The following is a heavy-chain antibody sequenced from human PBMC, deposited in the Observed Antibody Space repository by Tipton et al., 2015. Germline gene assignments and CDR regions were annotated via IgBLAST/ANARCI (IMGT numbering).Heavy chain of an antibody. CDR3: ARDLEHGMDV. CDR1: AYSISSDYY. V-gene: IGHV4-38-2*02. Sequence: TLSLTCVVSAYSISSDYYWGWIRQPPGKGLEWIGYIQYSGSTNYNPSLKRRVTISLDTSKNQFSLTLNSVTAADTAVYYCARDLEHGMDVWGQGTTVTVSS. D-gene: IGHD5-24*01. CDR2: IQYSGST. J-gene: IGHJ6*02.